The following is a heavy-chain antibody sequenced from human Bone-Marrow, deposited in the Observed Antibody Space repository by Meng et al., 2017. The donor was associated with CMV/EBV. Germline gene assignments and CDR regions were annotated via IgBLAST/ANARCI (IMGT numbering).Heavy chain of an antibody. D-gene: IGHD6-6*01. V-gene: IGHV3-9*01. J-gene: IGHJ1*01. CDR3: ARGTSYSSSLEYFQH. CDR1: GFTFDDYA. Sequence: SLKISCAVSGFTFDDYAMHWVRQAPGKGLEWVSGISWNSGTIGYADSVKGRFTISRDNAKNSLYLQMNSLRAEDTALYYCARGTSYSSSLEYFQHWGQGTLVTVSS. CDR2: ISWNSGTI.